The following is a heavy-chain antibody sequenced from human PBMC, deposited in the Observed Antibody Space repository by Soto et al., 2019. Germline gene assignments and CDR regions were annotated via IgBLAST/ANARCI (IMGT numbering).Heavy chain of an antibody. CDR2: IYYSGRT. D-gene: IGHD6-6*01. Sequence: SETLSLTCTVSGGSISSDDYYWSWIRQPPGKGLEWIGHIYYSGRTYYNPSLKSRLTISVDTSKNQFSLKLSSVSAADTAVYFCAGDRSNSPDYFDHWGQGTLVTVSS. CDR3: AGDRSNSPDYFDH. V-gene: IGHV4-30-4*01. J-gene: IGHJ4*02. CDR1: GGSISSDDYY.